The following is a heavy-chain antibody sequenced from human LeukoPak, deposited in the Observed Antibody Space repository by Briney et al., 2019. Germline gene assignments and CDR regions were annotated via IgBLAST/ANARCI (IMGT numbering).Heavy chain of an antibody. V-gene: IGHV3-33*01. CDR1: GFTFSNYG. Sequence: GGSLRLSCAASGFTFSNYGKHWVRQAPGKGLEWVAVIWFDGSNEYYADSVKGRFTISRDNSKNTLYLQMKSLRAEDTAVYYCARLGYCSGGSCYSLDHWGQGTLVTVSS. J-gene: IGHJ4*02. D-gene: IGHD2-15*01. CDR2: IWFDGSNE. CDR3: ARLGYCSGGSCYSLDH.